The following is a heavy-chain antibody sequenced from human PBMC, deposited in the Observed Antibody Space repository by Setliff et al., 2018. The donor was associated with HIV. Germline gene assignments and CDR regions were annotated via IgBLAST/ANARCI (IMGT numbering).Heavy chain of an antibody. CDR1: GGSISSYY. CDR3: AREYYDSSGYYYPTEHPTGFDP. CDR2: IYTSGST. D-gene: IGHD3-22*01. Sequence: PSETLSLTCTVSGGSISSYYWSWIRQPPGKGLEWIGYIYTSGSTNYNPSLKSRVTISVDTSKNQFSLKLSSVTAADTAVYYCAREYYDSSGYYYPTEHPTGFDPWGQGTLVTVSS. V-gene: IGHV4-4*09. J-gene: IGHJ5*02.